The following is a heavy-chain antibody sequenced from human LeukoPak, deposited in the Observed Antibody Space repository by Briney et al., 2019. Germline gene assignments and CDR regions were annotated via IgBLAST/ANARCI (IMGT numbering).Heavy chain of an antibody. J-gene: IGHJ4*02. Sequence: SETVSLTCTVSGDSISTYYWSWIRQPAGKGLEWIGRIHTSGSTNYNPSLKSRLTMSVDTSKNQFSLKLSSVTAADTAVYYCARDQQQWLGPFDYWGQGTLVTVSS. D-gene: IGHD6-19*01. CDR3: ARDQQQWLGPFDY. V-gene: IGHV4-4*07. CDR1: GDSISTYY. CDR2: IHTSGST.